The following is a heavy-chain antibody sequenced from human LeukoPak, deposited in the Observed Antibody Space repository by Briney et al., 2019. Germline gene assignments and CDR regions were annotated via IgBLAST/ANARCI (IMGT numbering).Heavy chain of an antibody. CDR3: AKRPSDYGDYVSYFDY. D-gene: IGHD4-17*01. CDR1: GFSVISYG. CDR2: ISDDGRRK. J-gene: IGHJ4*02. V-gene: IGHV3-30*18. Sequence: GGSLRLSCAASGFSVISYGMHWVRQAPGKGLEWVGVISDDGRRKDYADSVKGRFTIPRDNSKDTLYLQMNSLRAEDTAVYYCAKRPSDYGDYVSYFDYWGQGTLVTVSS.